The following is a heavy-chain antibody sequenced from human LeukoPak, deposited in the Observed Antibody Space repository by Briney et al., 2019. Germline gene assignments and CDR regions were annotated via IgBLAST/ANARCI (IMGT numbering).Heavy chain of an antibody. CDR1: GYTFTGYY. V-gene: IGHV1-2*06. CDR3: ARVAYSYGHPECYFDY. D-gene: IGHD5-18*01. CDR2: INPNSGGT. Sequence: ASVKVSCKASGYTFTGYYMHWVRQAPGQGLEWMGRINPNSGGTNYAQKFQGRVTMTRDTSISTAYMELSRLRSDDTAVYYCARVAYSYGHPECYFDYWGQGTLVTVSS. J-gene: IGHJ4*02.